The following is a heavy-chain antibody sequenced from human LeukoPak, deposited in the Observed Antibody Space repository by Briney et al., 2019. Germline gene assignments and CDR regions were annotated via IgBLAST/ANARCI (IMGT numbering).Heavy chain of an antibody. V-gene: IGHV3-23*01. CDR2: ISSSGIST. J-gene: IGHJ4*02. Sequence: PGGSLGLSCAASGFTFSSYAMSWVRQAPGKGLEWVSSISSSGISTYYTDSVKGRFTISRDNSKNTLYLQMSSLRAEDTAVYYCAKGGATSASPSDYWGQGTLATVSS. CDR3: AKGGATSASPSDY. D-gene: IGHD1-26*01. CDR1: GFTFSSYA.